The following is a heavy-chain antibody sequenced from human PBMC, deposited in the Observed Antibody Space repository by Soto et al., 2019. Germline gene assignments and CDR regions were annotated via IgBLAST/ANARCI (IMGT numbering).Heavy chain of an antibody. CDR3: ARGGVGAAGGMDV. CDR1: GYTFTIYT. V-gene: IGHV1-69*08. CDR2: IIPIFTQT. J-gene: IGHJ6*02. D-gene: IGHD1-26*01. Sequence: QVQLVQSGAEVKKPGSSVKVSCKSSGYTFTIYTVTWVRQAPGQGLEWMGRIIPIFTQTNYAQKFQDRVTITADKSTSTVYMELSGLRYEETAVYYCARGGVGAAGGMDVWGQGTTVTVSS.